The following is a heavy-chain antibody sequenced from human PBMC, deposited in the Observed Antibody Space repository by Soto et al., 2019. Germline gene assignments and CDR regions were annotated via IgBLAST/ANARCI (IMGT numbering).Heavy chain of an antibody. J-gene: IGHJ4*02. CDR1: GFSVTTYR. D-gene: IGHD1-1*01. V-gene: IGHV3-53*01. CDR2: IYGGGST. CDR3: TKGTSTTSGPVY. Sequence: EVRLVESGGGLIQSGGSLRLSCAASGFSVTTYRMSWVRQAPGKGLEWVSVIYGGGSTVYAASVKGRFTVSRDDSKNIVYVEMNSLTDEDTAVYYCTKGTSTTSGPVYCGQGTPVTVSS.